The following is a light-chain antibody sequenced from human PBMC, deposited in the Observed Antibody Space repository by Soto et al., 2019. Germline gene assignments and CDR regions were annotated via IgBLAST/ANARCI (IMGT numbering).Light chain of an antibody. J-gene: IGKJ1*01. CDR1: QSVLYNSNNKNY. V-gene: IGKV4-1*01. CDR2: WAS. CDR3: QQYYISPWT. Sequence: DIVMTQSPDSLAVSLGERATINCKSSQSVLYNSNNKNYLAWYQQKPGQPPKLLIYWASTRESGVPDRFSGRGSGTDFTLTISSLQAEDVAVYYCQQYYISPWTFGQGTKVDI.